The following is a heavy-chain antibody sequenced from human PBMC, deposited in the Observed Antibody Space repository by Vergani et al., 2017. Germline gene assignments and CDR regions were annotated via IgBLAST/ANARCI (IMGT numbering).Heavy chain of an antibody. V-gene: IGHV4-30-4*08. D-gene: IGHD3-9*01. CDR3: ARGRVLRYFDWLSHLDY. Sequence: QVQLQESGPGLVKPSQTLSLTCTVSGGSISSGDYYWSWIRQPPGKGLEWIGYIYYSGSTYYNPSLKSRVTLSVDTSKNQFSLKLSSVTAADTAVYYCARGRVLRYFDWLSHLDYWGQGTLVTVSS. CDR1: GGSISSGDYY. CDR2: IYYSGST. J-gene: IGHJ4*02.